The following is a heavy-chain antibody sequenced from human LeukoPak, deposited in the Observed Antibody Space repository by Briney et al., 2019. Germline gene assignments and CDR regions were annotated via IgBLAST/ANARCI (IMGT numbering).Heavy chain of an antibody. Sequence: GGSLRLSCAASVLTFNIYAMSCVRQAPGKGLEWVSAISGSGGSTYYADSGKSRFTNARDNYKNTLYLQMNSLRAEDRAVYYCTKDGSIAVFLRIIDYWGQGTLVTVSS. CDR3: TKDGSIAVFLRIIDY. D-gene: IGHD6-19*01. V-gene: IGHV3-23*01. CDR2: ISGSGGST. J-gene: IGHJ4*02. CDR1: VLTFNIYA.